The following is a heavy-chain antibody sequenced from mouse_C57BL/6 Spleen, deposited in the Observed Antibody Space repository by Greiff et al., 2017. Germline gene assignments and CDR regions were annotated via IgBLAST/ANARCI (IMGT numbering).Heavy chain of an antibody. CDR3: AREITTVPYYYAMDY. CDR2: IYPGSGST. J-gene: IGHJ4*01. CDR1: GYTFTSYW. D-gene: IGHD1-1*01. Sequence: QVQLKQPGAELVKPGASVKMSCKASGYTFTSYWITWVKQRPGQGLEWIGDIYPGSGSTNYNEKFKSKATLTVDTSSSTAYMQLSSLTSEDSAVYYCAREITTVPYYYAMDYWGQGTSVTVSS. V-gene: IGHV1-55*01.